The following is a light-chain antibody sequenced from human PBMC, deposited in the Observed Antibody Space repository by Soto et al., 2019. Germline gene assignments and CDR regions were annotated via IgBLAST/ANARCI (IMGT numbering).Light chain of an antibody. CDR1: NSDVGSYNR. Sequence: QSALTQPASVSGSPGQSITISCKGTNSDVGSYNRVSWYEQHPDRAPKLIIYDVNSRPSGVSNRFSGSKSGNTASLTISGLQAEDEADYYCSSQALGSTLVFGGGTKVTVL. J-gene: IGLJ2*01. CDR3: SSQALGSTLV. V-gene: IGLV2-14*03. CDR2: DVN.